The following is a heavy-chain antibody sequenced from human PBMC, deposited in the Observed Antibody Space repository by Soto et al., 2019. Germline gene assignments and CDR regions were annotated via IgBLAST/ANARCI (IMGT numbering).Heavy chain of an antibody. CDR2: IFPSRTT. Sequence: QVQLQESGPGVVKPSGTLSLTCVVSGGSISDTHVWSWVRQPPGKGLEWIGEIFPSRTTDYNPSLKSRVTMSLGKSRNQLSLTLNSVTAADTAVYYCATEDSMNWTHDYWGHGILVTVSS. J-gene: IGHJ4*01. CDR3: ATEDSMNWTHDY. V-gene: IGHV4-4*02. D-gene: IGHD1-1*01. CDR1: GGSISDTHV.